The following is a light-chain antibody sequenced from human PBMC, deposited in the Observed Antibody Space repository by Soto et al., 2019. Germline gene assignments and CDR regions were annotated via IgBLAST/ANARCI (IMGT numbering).Light chain of an antibody. CDR2: DVS. CDR3: SSCTSSTTHVV. J-gene: IGLJ2*01. Sequence: QSALTQPASVSGSPGQSITISYTGTNSDVADYNYVSWYQQHPGKAPKLMIYDVSYRPSGVSDRFSGSKSGNTASLTISGLQAEDEADYYCSSCTSSTTHVVFGGGTKVTVL. CDR1: NSDVADYNY. V-gene: IGLV2-14*01.